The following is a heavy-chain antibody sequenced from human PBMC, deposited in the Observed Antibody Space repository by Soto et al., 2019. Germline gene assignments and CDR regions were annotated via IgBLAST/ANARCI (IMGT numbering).Heavy chain of an antibody. V-gene: IGHV3-15*01. J-gene: IGHJ4*02. D-gene: IGHD1-1*01. Sequence: PGGSLRLSCVASGFIFSDAWMSWVRQSPGKGLEWVGRIRANNAGGTTDYTAPVKGRFTVSRDDSKQTLYLQMNSLKPEETAVYYCTADDALQLSSPADHSGPAPLVTVFS. CDR1: GFIFSDAW. CDR3: TADDALQLSSPADH. CDR2: IRANNAGGTT.